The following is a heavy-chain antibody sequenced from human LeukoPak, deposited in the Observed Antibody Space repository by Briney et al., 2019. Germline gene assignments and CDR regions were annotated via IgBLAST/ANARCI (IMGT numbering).Heavy chain of an antibody. CDR2: IYNSANT. Sequence: SETLSLTCTVSGGSISSGSHYWSWIRQPAGKGLEWIGRIYNSANTNYNPSLKSRVIISVDTSKNQFSLKLSSVTAADTAVYYCARDNSYCSSTSCYYNWFDPWGQGTLVTVSS. CDR3: ARDNSYCSSTSCYYNWFDP. J-gene: IGHJ5*02. CDR1: GGSISSGSHY. V-gene: IGHV4-61*02. D-gene: IGHD2-2*01.